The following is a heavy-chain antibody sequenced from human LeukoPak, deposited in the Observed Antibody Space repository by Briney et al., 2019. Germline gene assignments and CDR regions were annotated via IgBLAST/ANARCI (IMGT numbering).Heavy chain of an antibody. CDR1: GYTFGDYG. Sequence: PGGSLRLSCAASGYTFGDYGMSWVRQVPGKGLEWVSGTNRRGDITGYADFVKGRFTISRDNAKNSLYLQMNSLRVEDTAVYYCARGGPGGFDIWGQGTMVTVSS. D-gene: IGHD3-10*01. CDR2: TNRRGDIT. J-gene: IGHJ3*02. CDR3: ARGGPGGFDI. V-gene: IGHV3-20*04.